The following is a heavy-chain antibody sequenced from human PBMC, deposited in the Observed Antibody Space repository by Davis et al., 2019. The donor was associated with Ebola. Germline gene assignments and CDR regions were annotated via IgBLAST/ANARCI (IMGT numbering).Heavy chain of an antibody. V-gene: IGHV3-48*01. J-gene: IGHJ3*02. CDR3: AKDTSNIWFDI. CDR1: GFTFNDYS. Sequence: GGSLRLSCAASGFTFNDYSMNWVRQAPGKGLEWVAYITSSSMTKYYADSVTGRFTVSRDNPKNSLYLQMNGLRVEDTAIYYCAKDTSNIWFDIWGQGTMVTVSS. D-gene: IGHD1-26*01. CDR2: ITSSSMTK.